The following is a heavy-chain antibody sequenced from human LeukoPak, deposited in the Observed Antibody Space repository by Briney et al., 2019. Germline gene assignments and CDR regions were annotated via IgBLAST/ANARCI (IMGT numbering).Heavy chain of an antibody. CDR2: IYYSGST. D-gene: IGHD1-26*01. Sequence: SETLSLTCTVSGGPISSYYWSWIRQPPGKGLEWIGYIYYSGSTNYNPSLKSRVTISVDTSKNQFSLKLSSVTAADTAVYYCAREVGAPDSWGQGTLVTVSS. CDR1: GGPISSYY. J-gene: IGHJ4*02. V-gene: IGHV4-59*01. CDR3: AREVGAPDS.